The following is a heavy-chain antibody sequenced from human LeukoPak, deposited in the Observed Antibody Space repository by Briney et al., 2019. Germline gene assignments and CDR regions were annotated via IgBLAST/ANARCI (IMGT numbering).Heavy chain of an antibody. D-gene: IGHD7-27*01. CDR3: ARENWDFDF. CDR2: IRFNGN. Sequence: GGSLRLSCAASGFTFSNYAIHWVRQAPGKGLEWVASIRFNGNFYADYVKGRFTISRDNSKSTVSLQMDTLRTEHTALYYCARENWDFDFWGQGTLVTVSS. J-gene: IGHJ4*02. V-gene: IGHV3-30*02. CDR1: GFTFSNYA.